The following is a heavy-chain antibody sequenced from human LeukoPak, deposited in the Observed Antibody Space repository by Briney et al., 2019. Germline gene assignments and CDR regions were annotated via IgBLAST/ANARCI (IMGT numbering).Heavy chain of an antibody. CDR3: ARAPGGGGYVIFGYYYYGMDV. V-gene: IGHV1-18*01. J-gene: IGHJ6*02. Sequence: ASVKVSCKASGYTFTSYGISWVRQAPGQGLEWMGWISAYNGNTNYAQRLQGRVTMTTDTSTSTAYMELRSLRSDDTAVYYCARAPGGGGYVIFGYYYYGMDVWGQGTTVTVSS. CDR2: ISAYNGNT. CDR1: GYTFTSYG. D-gene: IGHD5-12*01.